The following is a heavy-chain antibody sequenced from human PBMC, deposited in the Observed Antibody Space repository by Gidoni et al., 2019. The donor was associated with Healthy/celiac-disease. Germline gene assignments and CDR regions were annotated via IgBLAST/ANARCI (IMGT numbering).Heavy chain of an antibody. J-gene: IGHJ3*02. CDR3: ARNTRVRVGELGAFDI. Sequence: QVQLVQSGAEVKKPGSSVKVSCKASGGTFRSYAISWVRQAPGQGLEWMGGIIPIFGTANYAQKFQGRVTMTADESTSTAYMELSSLRSEDTAVYHCARNTRVRVGELGAFDIWGQGTMVTVSS. CDR1: GGTFRSYA. CDR2: IIPIFGTA. V-gene: IGHV1-69*12. D-gene: IGHD3-16*01.